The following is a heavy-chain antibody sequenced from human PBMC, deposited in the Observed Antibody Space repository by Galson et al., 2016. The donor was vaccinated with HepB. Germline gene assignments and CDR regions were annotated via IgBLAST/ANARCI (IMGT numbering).Heavy chain of an antibody. CDR3: SKDMVTTWTAKYFQH. V-gene: IGHV3-23*01. Sequence: SLRLSCAVSGFTFSSYALTWVRQAPGEGLEWVSTISSGGTTYYADSVKGRLTISRDNSKNTLFLQMNSLRAEDTAIYYCSKDMVTTWTAKYFQHWGQGTLVTVSS. CDR2: ISSGGTT. J-gene: IGHJ1*01. D-gene: IGHD4-17*01. CDR1: GFTFSSYA.